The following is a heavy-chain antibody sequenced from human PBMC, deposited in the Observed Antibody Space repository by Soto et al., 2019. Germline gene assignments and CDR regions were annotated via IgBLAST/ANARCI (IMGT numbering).Heavy chain of an antibody. CDR1: GGSISSYY. CDR2: IYYSGST. D-gene: IGHD3-3*01. CDR3: ARVRRYDFWSVDAFDI. V-gene: IGHV4-59*01. J-gene: IGHJ3*02. Sequence: NPSETLSLTCTVSGGSISSYYWSWIRQPPGKGLEWIGYIYYSGSTNYNPSLKSRVTISVDTSKNQFSLKLSSVTSADTAVYYCARVRRYDFWSVDAFDIWGQGTMVTVSS.